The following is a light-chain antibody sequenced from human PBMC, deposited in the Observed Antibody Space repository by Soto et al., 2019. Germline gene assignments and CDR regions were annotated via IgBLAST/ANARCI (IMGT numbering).Light chain of an antibody. J-gene: IGLJ3*02. CDR2: AVR. CDR1: NSDVGRYNS. V-gene: IGLV2-11*01. CDR3: FSYTANDNWV. Sequence: QSVLTQPHSVSGSPGQSVTISCTGTNSDVGRYNSVSWYQQLPGKAPKIIISAVRQRPSGVPDRFSGSKSGNTASLTISGIQADDEADYFCFSYTANDNWVFGGGTKLTVL.